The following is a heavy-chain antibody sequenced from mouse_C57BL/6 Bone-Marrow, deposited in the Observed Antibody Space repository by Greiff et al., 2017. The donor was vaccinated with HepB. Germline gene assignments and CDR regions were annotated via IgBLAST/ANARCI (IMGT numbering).Heavy chain of an antibody. V-gene: IGHV1-72*01. J-gene: IGHJ3*01. CDR1: GYTFTSYW. CDR3: ARRVYYDYDVNRAWFAY. CDR2: IDPNSGGT. Sequence: QVQLKQPGAELVKPGASVKLSCKASGYTFTSYWMHWVKQRPGRGLEWIGRIDPNSGGTKYNEKFKSKATLTVDKPSSTAYMQLSSLTSEDSAVYDCARRVYYDYDVNRAWFAYWGQGTLVTVSA. D-gene: IGHD2-4*01.